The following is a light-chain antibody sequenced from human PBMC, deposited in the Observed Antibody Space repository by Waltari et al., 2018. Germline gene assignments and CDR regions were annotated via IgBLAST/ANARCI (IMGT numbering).Light chain of an antibody. Sequence: WLQQQPGKGPRYLMQVNSDGSHRKGDEIPDRFSGSSSGAERYLTISSLQSEDEADYYCETGGHGTWVFGGGTKLTVL. J-gene: IGLJ3*02. CDR3: ETGGHGTWV. V-gene: IGLV4-69*01. CDR2: VNSDGSH.